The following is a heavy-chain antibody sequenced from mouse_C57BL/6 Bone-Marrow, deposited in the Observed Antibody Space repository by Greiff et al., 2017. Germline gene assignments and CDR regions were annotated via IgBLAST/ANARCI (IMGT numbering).Heavy chain of an antibody. CDR1: GYTFTDYE. J-gene: IGHJ2*01. CDR2: IDPETGGT. Sequence: VQLQQSGAELVRPGASVTLSCKASGYTFTDYEMHWVKQTPVHGLEWIGAIDPETGGTAYNQKFKGKAILTADKSSSTAYMELRSLTSEDSAVYYWTRGDYYGRSVYYFDYWGQGTTRTVSS. V-gene: IGHV1-15*01. D-gene: IGHD1-1*01. CDR3: TRGDYYGRSVYYFDY.